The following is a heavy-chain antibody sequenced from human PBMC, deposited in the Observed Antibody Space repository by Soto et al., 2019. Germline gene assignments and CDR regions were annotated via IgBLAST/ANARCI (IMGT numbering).Heavy chain of an antibody. V-gene: IGHV3-33*01. CDR3: ARDPPGSGWAFDY. CDR2: IWSDGSNK. D-gene: IGHD6-19*01. J-gene: IGHJ4*02. CDR1: GFTFSTHA. Sequence: GGSLRLSCAAAGFTFSTHAMHWVRQAPGKGLEWVAFIWSDGSNKYYADSVKGRATISRDNSRRTVDLQMNSLRAEDTAVYYCARDPPGSGWAFDYWGQGTLVTVS.